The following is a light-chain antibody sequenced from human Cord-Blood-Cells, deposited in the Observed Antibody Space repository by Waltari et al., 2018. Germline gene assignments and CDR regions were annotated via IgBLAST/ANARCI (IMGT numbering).Light chain of an antibody. V-gene: IGKV3-15*01. CDR2: GAS. CDR1: ESVSSN. J-gene: IGKJ4*01. Sequence: DIMMTQPPAPSSVSLVDRATLTCRASESVSSNLAWYQQKPGQAPRLLIYGASTRATGIPARFSGSGSGTEFTLTISSLQSEDFAVYYCQQYNNWPPLTFGGGTKVEIK. CDR3: QQYNNWPPLT.